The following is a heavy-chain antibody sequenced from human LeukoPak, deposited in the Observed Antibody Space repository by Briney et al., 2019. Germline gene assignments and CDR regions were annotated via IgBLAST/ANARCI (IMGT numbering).Heavy chain of an antibody. CDR1: GFTFSSYG. CDR3: ARDDTSGGYYEFGY. V-gene: IGHV3-53*01. CDR2: IGNDGRT. D-gene: IGHD6-19*01. Sequence: GGSLRLSCAASGFTFSSYGMSWVRQAPGKGLECVSVIGNDGRTYYANSVKGRFTISRDISQNMVYLQVNSLRDDDTAVYYCARDDTSGGYYEFGYWGQGALLIVSS. J-gene: IGHJ4*02.